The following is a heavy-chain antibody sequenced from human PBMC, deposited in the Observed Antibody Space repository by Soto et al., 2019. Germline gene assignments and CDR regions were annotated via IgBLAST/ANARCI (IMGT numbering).Heavy chain of an antibody. Sequence: PSETLSLTCTVSGGSISSYYWSWIRQPPGKGLEWIGYIYYSGSTNYNPSLKSRVTISVDTSKNQFSLKLSSVTAADTAVYYCARRIAAAGPPHYYYYYGMDVWGQGTTVTVSS. CDR2: IYYSGST. CDR1: GGSISSYY. J-gene: IGHJ6*02. D-gene: IGHD6-13*01. V-gene: IGHV4-59*01. CDR3: ARRIAAAGPPHYYYYYGMDV.